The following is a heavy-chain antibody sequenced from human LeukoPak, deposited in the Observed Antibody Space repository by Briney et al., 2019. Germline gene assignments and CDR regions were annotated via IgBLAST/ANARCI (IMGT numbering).Heavy chain of an antibody. CDR2: MNPNSGNT. D-gene: IGHD7-27*01. Sequence: GASVKVSCKASGYTFTSYDINWVRQATGQGLEWMGWMNPNSGNTGYAQKFQGRVTLTRDTSISTAYMELSSLTSEDTAVYYCARNAPKTGDFFYWGQGTLVSVSS. CDR3: ARNAPKTGDFFY. V-gene: IGHV1-8*01. J-gene: IGHJ4*02. CDR1: GYTFTSYD.